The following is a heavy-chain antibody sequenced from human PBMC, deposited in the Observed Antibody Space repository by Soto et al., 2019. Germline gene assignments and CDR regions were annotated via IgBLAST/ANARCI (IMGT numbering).Heavy chain of an antibody. D-gene: IGHD5-12*01. CDR3: ARTYSGYVLDY. Sequence: SETLSLTCTVSGGSISSYYWSWIRQPPGKGLEWIGYIYYSGSTNYNPSLKSRVTISVDTSKNQFSLKLSSVTAADTAVYYCARTYSGYVLDYWGQGTLVTVSS. V-gene: IGHV4-59*01. CDR2: IYYSGST. J-gene: IGHJ4*02. CDR1: GGSISSYY.